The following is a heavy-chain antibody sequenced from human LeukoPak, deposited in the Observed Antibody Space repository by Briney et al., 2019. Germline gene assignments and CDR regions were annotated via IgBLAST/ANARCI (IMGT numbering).Heavy chain of an antibody. CDR2: MEYDGSKK. V-gene: IGHV3-33*01. D-gene: IGHD5-18*01. CDR1: RFSFSSYG. J-gene: IGHJ4*02. Sequence: PGRSLRLSCAASRFSFSSYGMHWVRQAPGKGLEWVAVMEYDGSKKYYADSVKGRFTISRDNAKNSLYLQMNSLRAEDTAVYYCARGAMAGPFDYWGQGTLVIVSS. CDR3: ARGAMAGPFDY.